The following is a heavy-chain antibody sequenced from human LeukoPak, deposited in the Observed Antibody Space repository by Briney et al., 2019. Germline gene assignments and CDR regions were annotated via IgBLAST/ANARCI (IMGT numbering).Heavy chain of an antibody. CDR2: TTATSTTT. D-gene: IGHD1-1*01. J-gene: IGHJ6*03. CDR3: ARIHPPGYYFYSMDV. V-gene: IGHV3-48*01. CDR1: GFTFSNYN. Sequence: GGSLRLSCAASGFTFSNYNIQWVRQAPGKGPEWVSFTTATSTTTFYADPVKGRFTISRDNAKSSLYLQMDGLRAEDTAVYYCARIHPPGYYFYSMDVWGRGTTVTVSS.